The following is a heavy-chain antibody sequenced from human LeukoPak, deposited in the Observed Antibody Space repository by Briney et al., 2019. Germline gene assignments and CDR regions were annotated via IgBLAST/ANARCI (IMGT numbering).Heavy chain of an antibody. V-gene: IGHV4-34*01. CDR1: GGSFSGYY. CDR3: ARSAITHYYDSSGPKLDAFDI. D-gene: IGHD3-22*01. J-gene: IGHJ3*02. CDR2: INHSGST. Sequence: PSETLSLTCAVYGGSFSGYYWSWIRQPPGKGLEWIGEINHSGSTNYNPSLKSRVTISVDTSKNQFSLRLSSVTAADTAVYYCARSAITHYYDSSGPKLDAFDIWGQGTMVTVSS.